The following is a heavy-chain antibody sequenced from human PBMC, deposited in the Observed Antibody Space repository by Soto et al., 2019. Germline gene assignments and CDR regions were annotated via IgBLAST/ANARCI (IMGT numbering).Heavy chain of an antibody. CDR3: AKSGSYYYYGVDI. CDR2: INHSGST. D-gene: IGHD1-26*01. V-gene: IGHV4-34*01. Sequence: SETLSLTCAVYGGSFSGYYWSWIRQPPGKGLEWIGEINHSGSTNYNPSLKSRVTISVDTSKNQFSLKLSSVTAADTAVYYCAKSGSYYYYGVDIWGQGTTVTVSS. CDR1: GGSFSGYY. J-gene: IGHJ6*02.